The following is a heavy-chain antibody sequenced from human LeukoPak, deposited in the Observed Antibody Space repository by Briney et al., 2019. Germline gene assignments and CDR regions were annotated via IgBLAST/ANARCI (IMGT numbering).Heavy chain of an antibody. CDR3: AKDLQQLVRGDFDY. D-gene: IGHD6-13*01. J-gene: IGHJ4*02. CDR1: GFTFSDSA. Sequence: GGSLRLSCAASGFTFSDSAMHWVRQASGRGLEWVGRIRSEANSYATAYAGSVKGRFTISRDDSKNTAYLQMSSLKTEDTAVYYCAKDLQQLVRGDFDYWGQGTLVTVSS. CDR2: IRSEANSYAT. V-gene: IGHV3-73*01.